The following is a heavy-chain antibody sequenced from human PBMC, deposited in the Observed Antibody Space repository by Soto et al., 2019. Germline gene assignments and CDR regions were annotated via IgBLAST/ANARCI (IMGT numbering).Heavy chain of an antibody. D-gene: IGHD5-12*01. Sequence: QVRLVQSGAELKRPGASVKVSCRASGYTFVDYALHWVRQAPGQGLAWVGWMNPNTVNIKYAHKLEDRVSITRDTATSTAYMELRGLRSEDTAVYFCTREAIVAENWFDPWGQGTLVTVSS. V-gene: IGHV1-3*01. CDR3: TREAIVAENWFDP. CDR1: GYTFVDYA. J-gene: IGHJ5*02. CDR2: MNPNTVNI.